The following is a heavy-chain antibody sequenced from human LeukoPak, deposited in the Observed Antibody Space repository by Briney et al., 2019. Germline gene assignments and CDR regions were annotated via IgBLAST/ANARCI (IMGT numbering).Heavy chain of an antibody. D-gene: IGHD3-3*01. Sequence: GGSLRLSCAGSGFTFSTYSMNWVRQAPGKGLEWISSINSSSSFINYADSLKGRFTISRDNAKNTLYLQMNSLRAEDTAVYYCAREAGSLDFWSGYIFDYWGQGTLVTVSS. CDR3: AREAGSLDFWSGYIFDY. V-gene: IGHV3-21*01. CDR1: GFTFSTYS. J-gene: IGHJ4*02. CDR2: INSSSSFI.